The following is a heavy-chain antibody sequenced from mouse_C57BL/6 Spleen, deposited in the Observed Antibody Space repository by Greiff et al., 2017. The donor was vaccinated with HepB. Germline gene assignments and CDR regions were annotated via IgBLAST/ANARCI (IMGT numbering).Heavy chain of an antibody. Sequence: EVKLVESGPGLVKPSQSLSLTCSVTGYSITSGYYWNWIRQFPGNKLEWMGYISYDGSNNYNPSLKNRISITRDTSKNQFFLKLNSVTTEDTATYYCARAGYGSRRYFDYWGQGTTLTVSS. CDR2: ISYDGSN. D-gene: IGHD1-1*01. CDR3: ARAGYGSRRYFDY. J-gene: IGHJ2*01. V-gene: IGHV3-6*01. CDR1: GYSITSGYY.